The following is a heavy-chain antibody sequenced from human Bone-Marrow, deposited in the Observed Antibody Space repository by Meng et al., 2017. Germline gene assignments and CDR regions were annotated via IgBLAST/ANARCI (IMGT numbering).Heavy chain of an antibody. V-gene: IGHV3-7*03. D-gene: IGHD6-13*01. Sequence: GGSLRLSCAASGFTFSSYWMSRVRQAPGKGLEWVANIKQDGSEKYYVDSVKGRFTISRDNAKNSLYLQMNSLRAEDTALYYCARVPALRSWSDYWGQGKLVTVSS. CDR2: IKQDGSEK. CDR1: GFTFSSYW. CDR3: ARVPALRSWSDY. J-gene: IGHJ4*02.